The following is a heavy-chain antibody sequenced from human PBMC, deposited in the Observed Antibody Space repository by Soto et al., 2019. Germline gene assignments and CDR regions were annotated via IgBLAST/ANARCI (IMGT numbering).Heavy chain of an antibody. V-gene: IGHV3-15*07. CDR2: IKSKTDGGTT. Sequence: EVQLVESGGGLVKPGGSLRLSCEASGFTFSNACMNWVRQAPGKGLEWVDRIKSKTDGGTTDYDAPVKGRFTISRDYSKNTVQLQMTRLRIQKMALDSGTALKGTGFWTATSGIDVWGQGNTVTASS. CDR1: GFTFSNAC. D-gene: IGHD2-21*02. J-gene: IGHJ6*01. CDR3: TALKGTGFWTATSGIDV.